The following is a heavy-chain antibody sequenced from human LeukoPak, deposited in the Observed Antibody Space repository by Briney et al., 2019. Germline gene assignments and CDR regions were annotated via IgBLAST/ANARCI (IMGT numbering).Heavy chain of an antibody. V-gene: IGHV3-30*18. CDR2: ISYDGSNK. CDR1: GFTLSSYG. J-gene: IGHJ4*02. CDR3: AKVRWELAYYFDY. Sequence: PGGSLRLSCAASGFTLSSYGMHWVRQAPGNGLEWVAVISYDGSNKYYADSVKGRFTISRDNSKNAPYMQMYSLRAEDTAVYYCAKVRWELAYYFDYWGQGTLVTVSS. D-gene: IGHD1-26*01.